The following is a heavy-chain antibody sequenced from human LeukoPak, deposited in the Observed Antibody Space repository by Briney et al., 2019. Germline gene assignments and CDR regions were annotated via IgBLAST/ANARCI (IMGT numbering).Heavy chain of an antibody. CDR1: RFTFNSYA. CDR3: AKALSYGLGSYSPPDY. J-gene: IGHJ4*02. Sequence: GGSLRLSCAASRFTFNSYAMSWVRQAPGKGLEWVSAISGSGGSTYYADSVKGRFTISRDNSKNTLYLQMNSLRAEDTAVYYCAKALSYGLGSYSPPDYWGQGTLVTVSS. D-gene: IGHD3-10*01. CDR2: ISGSGGST. V-gene: IGHV3-23*01.